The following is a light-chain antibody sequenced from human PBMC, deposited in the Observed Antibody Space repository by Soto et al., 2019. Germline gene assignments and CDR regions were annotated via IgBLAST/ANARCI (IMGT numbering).Light chain of an antibody. CDR3: QKYNSDPLT. CDR2: AAS. J-gene: IGKJ3*01. CDR1: QGITYY. V-gene: IGKV1-27*01. Sequence: DIQMTQSPSSLSASVGDRVTITCRASQGITYYLAWYQQKPGKVPKLLIYAASTSQSGVPSRFSGSASGTYFTLTISSLKPEDVATYYGQKYNSDPLTFGPGTKVDIK.